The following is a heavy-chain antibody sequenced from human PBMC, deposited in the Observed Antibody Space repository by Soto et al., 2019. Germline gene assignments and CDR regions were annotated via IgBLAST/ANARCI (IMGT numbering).Heavy chain of an antibody. CDR1: GGSINNYY. V-gene: IGHV4-59*01. Sequence: RSLTCTVSGGSINNYYWSWIRQPPGRGLEWIGYIYYSGSTNYNPSLKRRLALSVHTSKNQFSLNLSSVTTADTAVYYCARAGTSSWYGYFDYWGQGAQVTVSS. CDR2: IYYSGST. J-gene: IGHJ4*02. D-gene: IGHD6-13*01. CDR3: ARAGTSSWYGYFDY.